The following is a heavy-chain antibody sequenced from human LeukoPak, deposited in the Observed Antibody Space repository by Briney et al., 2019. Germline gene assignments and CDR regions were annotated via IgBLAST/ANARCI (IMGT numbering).Heavy chain of an antibody. J-gene: IGHJ6*03. CDR3: ATLCIESGGISSLDYMDV. V-gene: IGHV1-69*13. CDR1: GGTFSSYV. Sequence: VASVKVSCKASGGTFSSYVISWVRQAPGQGLEWMGGIIPMFGTANYAQKFQGRVTITADESTSTAYMELSSLRSEDTAVYYCATLCIESGGISSLDYMDVWGKGNHGHHLL. D-gene: IGHD2-15*01. CDR2: IIPMFGTA.